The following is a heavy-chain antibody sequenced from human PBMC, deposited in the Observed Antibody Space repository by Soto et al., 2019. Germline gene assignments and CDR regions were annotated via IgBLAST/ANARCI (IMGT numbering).Heavy chain of an antibody. CDR3: ARDTGSSGWYSNTFDY. J-gene: IGHJ4*02. D-gene: IGHD6-19*01. CDR1: GFTFSSYG. CDR2: IWYDGSNK. Sequence: LILSCAASGFTFSSYGMHWVRQAPGQGLEWVAVIWYDGSNKYYADSVKGRFTISRDNSKNTLYLQMNSLRAEDTAVYYCARDTGSSGWYSNTFDYWGQGTLVTVSA. V-gene: IGHV3-33*01.